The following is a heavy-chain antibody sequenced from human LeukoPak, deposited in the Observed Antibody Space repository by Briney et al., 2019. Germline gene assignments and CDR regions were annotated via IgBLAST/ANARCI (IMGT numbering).Heavy chain of an antibody. J-gene: IGHJ4*02. CDR2: IYYSGST. D-gene: IGHD1-26*01. V-gene: IGHV4-59*11. Sequence: PSETLSLTCTVSGGSISSHYWSWIRQPPGKGLEWIGYIYYSGSTNYNPSLKSRVTISVDTSKNQFPLKLSSVTAADTAVYYCERGEWELTQFDYWGQGTLVTVSS. CDR1: GGSISSHY. CDR3: ERGEWELTQFDY.